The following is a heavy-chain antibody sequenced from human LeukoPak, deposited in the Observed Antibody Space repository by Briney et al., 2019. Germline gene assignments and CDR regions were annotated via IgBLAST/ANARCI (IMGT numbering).Heavy chain of an antibody. CDR3: TRAISHYDFCMDV. Sequence: GGSLRLSCTGSGFTFGDYAMSWVRQAPGKGLEWVGFIRSKAYGGTTEYAASVKGRFTISRDDSKSIAHLQMNSLKTEDTAVYYCTRAISHYDFCMDVWGQGTTVTVSS. D-gene: IGHD3-3*01. CDR1: GFTFGDYA. V-gene: IGHV3-49*04. J-gene: IGHJ6*02. CDR2: IRSKAYGGTT.